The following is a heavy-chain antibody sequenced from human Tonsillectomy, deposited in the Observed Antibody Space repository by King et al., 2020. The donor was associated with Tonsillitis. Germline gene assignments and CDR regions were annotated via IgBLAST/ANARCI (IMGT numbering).Heavy chain of an antibody. D-gene: IGHD6-19*01. CDR1: AFTFSSSW. V-gene: IGHV3-7*04. Sequence: VQLVESGGGLVQPGGSLKLSCAASAFTFSSSWMTWVRQAPGKGLQWVATIKPDGSEKYYADSVEGRFTVSRDNAKNSLDLQMNSLRSEDTALYYCARDQAYTSFDYWGQGTLVSVSS. CDR3: ARDQAYTSFDY. CDR2: IKPDGSEK. J-gene: IGHJ4*02.